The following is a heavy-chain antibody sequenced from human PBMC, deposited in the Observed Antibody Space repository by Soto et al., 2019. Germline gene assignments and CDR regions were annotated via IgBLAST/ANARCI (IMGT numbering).Heavy chain of an antibody. CDR3: ARAEGLSIVVVVAAKSGAFDY. J-gene: IGHJ4*02. CDR1: GGSFSCYY. Sequence: SETLSLTCGVYGGSFSCYYWSWIRQPPGKGLEWIGEINHSGSTNYNPSLKSRVTISVDTSKNQFSLKLSSVTAADTAVYYCARAEGLSIVVVVAAKSGAFDYWGQGTLVTVSS. CDR2: INHSGST. V-gene: IGHV4-34*01. D-gene: IGHD2-15*01.